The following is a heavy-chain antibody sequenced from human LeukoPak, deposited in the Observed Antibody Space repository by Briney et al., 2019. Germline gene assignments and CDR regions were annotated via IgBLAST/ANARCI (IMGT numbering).Heavy chain of an antibody. J-gene: IGHJ6*03. CDR2: ISGSGGST. CDR1: GFTFSSYG. Sequence: GGTLRLSCAASGFTFSSYGMSWVRQAPGKGLEWVSAISGSGGSTYYADSVKGRFTISRDNSKNTLYLQMNSLRAEDTAVYYCARDHGRGVIGRYYYYYYMDVWGKGTTVTISS. CDR3: ARDHGRGVIGRYYYYYYMDV. V-gene: IGHV3-23*01. D-gene: IGHD3-10*01.